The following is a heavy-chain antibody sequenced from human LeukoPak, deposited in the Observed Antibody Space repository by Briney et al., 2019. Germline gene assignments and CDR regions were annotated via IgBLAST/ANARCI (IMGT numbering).Heavy chain of an antibody. Sequence: GGSQRLSCAASGFTFSSYAMSWVRQAPGKGLEWVSAISGSGGSTYYADSVKGRFTISRDNSKNTLYLQMNSLRAEDTAVYYCAKDPLGATNGYWGQGTLVTVSS. CDR1: GFTFSSYA. J-gene: IGHJ4*02. D-gene: IGHD1-26*01. V-gene: IGHV3-23*01. CDR2: ISGSGGST. CDR3: AKDPLGATNGY.